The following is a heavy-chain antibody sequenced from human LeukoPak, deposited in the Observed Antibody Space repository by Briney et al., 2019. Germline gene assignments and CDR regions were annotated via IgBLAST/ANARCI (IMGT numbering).Heavy chain of an antibody. V-gene: IGHV3-7*01. Sequence: GGSLRLSCVSSGFTFSNYWMKWVRQAPGKGQEWVASINEDGSGKFSVGSVKDRITISRDNTRNSLDLQINSLTVEDTAIYYCARDDGDVWGTGTTVTVSS. J-gene: IGHJ6*04. CDR1: GFTFSNYW. CDR3: ARDDGDV. CDR2: INEDGSGK.